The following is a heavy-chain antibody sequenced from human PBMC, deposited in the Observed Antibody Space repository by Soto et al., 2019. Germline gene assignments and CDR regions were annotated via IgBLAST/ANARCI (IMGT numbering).Heavy chain of an antibody. CDR2: IYYSGST. CDR1: GGSISSSSYY. J-gene: IGHJ4*02. V-gene: IGHV4-39*01. CDR3: ARVYGSGSYDEYYFDY. Sequence: SETLSLTCTVSGGSISSSSYYWGWIRQPPGKGLEWIGSIYYSGSTYYNPSLKSRVTISVDTSKNQFSLKLSSVTAADTAVYYCARVYGSGSYDEYYFDYWGQGTLVTVSS. D-gene: IGHD3-10*01.